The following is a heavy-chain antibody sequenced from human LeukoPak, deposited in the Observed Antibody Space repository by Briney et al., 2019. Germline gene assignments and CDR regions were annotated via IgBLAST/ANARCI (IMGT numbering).Heavy chain of an antibody. CDR3: AKEWDWNDVTLMDV. Sequence: TGGSLRLSCASSGFIFSFYGMHWARQAPGKGLEWVAFIRSDGSIKYYADSVKGRFTISRDNSKNTLYLQMNSLRAADTAVYYCAKEWDWNDVTLMDVWGKGTTVTVSS. CDR2: IRSDGSIK. V-gene: IGHV3-30*02. J-gene: IGHJ6*03. CDR1: GFIFSFYG. D-gene: IGHD1-1*01.